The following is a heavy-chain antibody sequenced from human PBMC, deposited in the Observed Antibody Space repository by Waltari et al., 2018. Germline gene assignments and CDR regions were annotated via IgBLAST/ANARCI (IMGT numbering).Heavy chain of an antibody. CDR1: GGSFSGYY. J-gene: IGHJ4*02. CDR3: ARVEGYASGSPRFDY. CDR2: INHSVTT. Sequence: QVRLLQWGAGLLKPSETLSLTCAVYGGSFSGYYWTWIRQSSGKGLEWIGEINHSVTTTYNPSLKSRVTISVDTSKNQFSLKLTSVTAADTAVYYCARVEGYASGSPRFDYWGQGTLVTVSS. D-gene: IGHD2-2*01. V-gene: IGHV4-34*01.